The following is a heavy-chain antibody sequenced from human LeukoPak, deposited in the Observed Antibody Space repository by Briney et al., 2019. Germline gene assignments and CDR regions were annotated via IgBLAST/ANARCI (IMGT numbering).Heavy chain of an antibody. J-gene: IGHJ6*03. CDR3: ARCYLDYYYYMDV. V-gene: IGHV4-4*09. Sequence: SETLSLTCTVSGGSISSYYWSWIRQPPGKGLEWIGYIYTSGSTNYNPSLKSRVTISVDTSKNQFSLKLSSVTAADTAVYYCARCYLDYYYYMDVWGKGTTVTVSS. D-gene: IGHD2-2*01. CDR1: GGSISSYY. CDR2: IYTSGST.